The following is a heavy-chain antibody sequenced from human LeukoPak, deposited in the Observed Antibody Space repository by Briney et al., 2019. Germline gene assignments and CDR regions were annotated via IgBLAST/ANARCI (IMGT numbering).Heavy chain of an antibody. CDR2: LYSGGSM. CDR3: ARGGGYGQDFDY. D-gene: IGHD5-12*01. CDR1: GISVSSNY. J-gene: IGHJ4*02. Sequence: SGGSLRLSCAAPGISVSSNYMSWVRQAPGKGLEWVSVLYSGGSMYYANSVKGRFTISRDNSKNTLYLQMNSLRAEDTAVYYCARGGGYGQDFDYWGQGTLVTVSS. V-gene: IGHV3-53*01.